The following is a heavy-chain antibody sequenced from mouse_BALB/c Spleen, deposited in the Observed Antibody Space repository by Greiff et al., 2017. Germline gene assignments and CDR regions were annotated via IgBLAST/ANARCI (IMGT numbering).Heavy chain of an antibody. CDR1: GYTFSSYW. J-gene: IGHJ3*01. V-gene: IGHV1-9*01. CDR3: SRPSLYYGNYLAY. CDR2: ILPGSGST. D-gene: IGHD2-1*01. Sequence: LVESGAELMKPGASVKISCKATGYTFSSYWIEWVKQRPGHGLEWIGEILPGSGSTNYNEKFKGKATFTADTSSTTAYMQLSSLTSEDSAVYYCSRPSLYYGNYLAYWGQGTLVTVSA.